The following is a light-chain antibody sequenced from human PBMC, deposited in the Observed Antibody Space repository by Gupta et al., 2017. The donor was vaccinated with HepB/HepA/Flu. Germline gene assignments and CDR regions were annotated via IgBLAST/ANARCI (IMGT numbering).Light chain of an antibody. Sequence: EIVLTPSPATLALPPGERVTLSCRASQNIRTSLAWYQHKPGLAPRLLIYDVSNRATGVPARFAGSGSGTDFSLAISSLEPEDFAVDYCQQRSKWPRTFGQGTRVEI. V-gene: IGKV3-11*01. CDR2: DVS. CDR3: QQRSKWPRT. J-gene: IGKJ1*01. CDR1: QNIRTS.